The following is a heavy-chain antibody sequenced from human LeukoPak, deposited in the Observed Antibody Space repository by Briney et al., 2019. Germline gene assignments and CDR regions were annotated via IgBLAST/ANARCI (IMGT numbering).Heavy chain of an antibody. J-gene: IGHJ4*02. Sequence: GGSLRLSCAASGFTFSNAWMNWVRQAPGKGLEWVSVISRSGGNTYYAASVRGRFTVSRDNAKNTLYLQMNSLRDEDTAVYYCANTEDYNFWSGYLPRFDYWGQGTLVTVSS. CDR3: ANTEDYNFWSGYLPRFDY. CDR1: GFTFSNAW. CDR2: ISRSGGNT. D-gene: IGHD3-3*01. V-gene: IGHV3-23*01.